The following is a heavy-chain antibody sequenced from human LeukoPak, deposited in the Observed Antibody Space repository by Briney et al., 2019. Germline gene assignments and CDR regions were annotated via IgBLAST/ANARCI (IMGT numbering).Heavy chain of an antibody. J-gene: IGHJ5*02. D-gene: IGHD2-21*01. CDR3: ARDRGPDGFLELWWSRIGWFDP. V-gene: IGHV1-69*13. CDR2: IIPIFGTA. Sequence: GASVKVSCKASGGTFSSYAISWVRQAPGQGLEWMGGIIPIFGTANYAQKFQGRVTITADESTSTAYMEPSSLRSGDTAVYYCARDRGPDGFLELWWSRIGWFDPWGQGTLVTVSS. CDR1: GGTFSSYA.